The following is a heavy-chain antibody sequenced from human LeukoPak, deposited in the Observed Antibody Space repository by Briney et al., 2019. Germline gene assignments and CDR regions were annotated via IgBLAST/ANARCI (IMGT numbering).Heavy chain of an antibody. CDR3: ARGGPYYYDSSGYYYFDY. D-gene: IGHD3-22*01. V-gene: IGHV1-69*05. CDR1: GGTFSSYA. CDR2: IIPIFGTA. J-gene: IGHJ4*02. Sequence: SVKVSCKASGGTFSSYAISWVRQAPGQGLEWMGGIIPIFGTANYAQKLQGRVTMTTDTSTSTAYMELRSLRSDDTAVYYCARGGPYYYDSSGYYYFDYWGQGTLVTVSS.